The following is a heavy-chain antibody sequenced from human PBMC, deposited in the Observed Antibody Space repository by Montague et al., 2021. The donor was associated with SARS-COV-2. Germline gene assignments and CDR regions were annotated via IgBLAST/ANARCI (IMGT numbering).Heavy chain of an antibody. Sequence: SETLSLTCSVSGGSISSYHWSWIRQSPGKGLEWIGYIFHSGITDYNPSLKSRVTISVDMSKNQSSLQLNSVTAADSAVYYCARTEYNWNDWFDPWGQGTLVTVSS. V-gene: IGHV4-59*13. J-gene: IGHJ5*02. CDR3: ARTEYNWNDWFDP. CDR2: IFHSGIT. D-gene: IGHD1-20*01. CDR1: GGSISSYH.